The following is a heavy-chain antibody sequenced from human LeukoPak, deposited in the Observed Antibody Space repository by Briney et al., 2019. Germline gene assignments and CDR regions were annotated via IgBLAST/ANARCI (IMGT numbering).Heavy chain of an antibody. CDR2: IYTSGST. CDR3: ARDWTRRRAFDF. J-gene: IGHJ3*01. Sequence: PSETLSLTCTVSGGAISSYYWSWIRQPAGKGLEWIGRIYTSGSTNYNPSLKSRVTMSLATSKNQSSLNLSLVTAGDRAVYSGARDWTRRRAFDFWGQGTMVTVSS. CDR1: GGAISSYY. D-gene: IGHD3/OR15-3a*01. V-gene: IGHV4-4*07.